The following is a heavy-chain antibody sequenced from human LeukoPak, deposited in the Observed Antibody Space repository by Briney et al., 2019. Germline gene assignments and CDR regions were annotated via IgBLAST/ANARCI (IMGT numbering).Heavy chain of an antibody. CDR2: ITNDGRST. D-gene: IGHD4/OR15-4a*01. J-gene: IGHJ4*02. Sequence: GGSLRLSCSASGFTFSASAMHWVRQAPGKGPQLVSAITNDGRSTYYADSVKGRFTISRDNSENTLYLQMSSLRREDTAVYYCVRDLTWGQGTLVTVSS. CDR3: VRDLT. V-gene: IGHV3-64D*06. CDR1: GFTFSASA.